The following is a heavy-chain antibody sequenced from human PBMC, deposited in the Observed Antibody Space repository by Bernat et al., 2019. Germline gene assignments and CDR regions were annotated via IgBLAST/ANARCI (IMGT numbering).Heavy chain of an antibody. Sequence: EVQLVESGGGVVQPGGSLRLSSAASGFTFDDYAMHWVRQAPGKGLEWVSLISGDGGRTYYADSVKGRFTISRDNSKNSLYLQMNSLRTEDTALYYCAQNYVDTAIRRYYYSMDVWGKGTTVTVSS. J-gene: IGHJ6*03. CDR1: GFTFDDYA. V-gene: IGHV3-43*02. D-gene: IGHD5-18*01. CDR3: AQNYVDTAIRRYYYSMDV. CDR2: ISGDGGRT.